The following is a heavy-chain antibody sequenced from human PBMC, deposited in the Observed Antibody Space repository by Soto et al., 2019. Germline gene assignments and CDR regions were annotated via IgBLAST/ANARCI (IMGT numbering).Heavy chain of an antibody. CDR2: FDPEDGET. CDR3: ATTIRDIVLVPAAIYYYGMDV. Sequence: ASVKVSCKVSGYTLTELSMHWVRQAPGKGLEWMGGFDPEDGETIYAQKFQGRVTMTEDTSTDTAYMELSSLRSEDTAVYYCATTIRDIVLVPAAIYYYGMDVWGQGTTVTVSS. V-gene: IGHV1-24*01. D-gene: IGHD2-2*02. CDR1: GYTLTELS. J-gene: IGHJ6*02.